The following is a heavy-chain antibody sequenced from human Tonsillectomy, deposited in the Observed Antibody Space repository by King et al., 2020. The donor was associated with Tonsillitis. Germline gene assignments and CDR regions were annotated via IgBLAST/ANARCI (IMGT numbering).Heavy chain of an antibody. J-gene: IGHJ6*02. D-gene: IGHD3-16*02. Sequence: QLVQSGSELKKPGASVKVSCKPSGYTFTSYAMNWVRQAPGQGLEWMGWINTNTGNPTYAQGFRGRFVLSLDTSVSTAYLQISSLKAEDTAVYYCARPEVDRDGRYYGMDVWGQGTTVTVSS. CDR1: GYTFTSYA. CDR3: ARPEVDRDGRYYGMDV. CDR2: INTNTGNP. V-gene: IGHV7-4-1*02.